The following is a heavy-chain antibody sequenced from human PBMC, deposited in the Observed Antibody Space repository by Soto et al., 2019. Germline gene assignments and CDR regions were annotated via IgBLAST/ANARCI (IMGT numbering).Heavy chain of an antibody. Sequence: QVQLVGSGGGVVQPGRSLRLSCAASGFSFSISPMHWVRQAPGKGPEWVALISYDGTNKFYADSVKGRFTISRDNSKSTIYLQVDSLRPEDAAVYYCARDPKTSGGQHWAFNYFDSWGQGTLVTVSS. V-gene: IGHV3-30-3*01. D-gene: IGHD7-27*01. J-gene: IGHJ4*02. CDR3: ARDPKTSGGQHWAFNYFDS. CDR1: GFSFSISP. CDR2: ISYDGTNK.